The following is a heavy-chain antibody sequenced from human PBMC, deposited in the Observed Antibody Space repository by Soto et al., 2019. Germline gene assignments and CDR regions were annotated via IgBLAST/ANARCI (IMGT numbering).Heavy chain of an antibody. CDR2: INPSGGST. V-gene: IGHV1-46*03. CDR1: GYTFTIYY. Sequence: GASLKVSCKASGYTFTIYYMHWVRQAPGQGLEWMGIINPSGGSTSYAQKFQGRVTMTRDTSTSTVYMELSSLRSEDTAVYYCARDTYYDFGSDDQYYFDYWGQGTLVTVSS. CDR3: ARDTYYDFGSDDQYYFDY. D-gene: IGHD3-3*01. J-gene: IGHJ4*02.